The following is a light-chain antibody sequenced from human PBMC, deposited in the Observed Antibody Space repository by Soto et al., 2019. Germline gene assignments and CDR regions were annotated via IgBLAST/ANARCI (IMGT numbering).Light chain of an antibody. J-gene: IGKJ1*01. V-gene: IGKV3-20*01. CDR1: QSVSSSN. Sequence: VVLTQSTGTLSLSPGERATLSCRASQSVSSSNLAWYRQKPGQAPRLLIYGASSRATGIPDRFSGSGSGTDFTLTISRLEPEDFAVYYCQQYGSSPQTFGQGTKVDIK. CDR3: QQYGSSPQT. CDR2: GAS.